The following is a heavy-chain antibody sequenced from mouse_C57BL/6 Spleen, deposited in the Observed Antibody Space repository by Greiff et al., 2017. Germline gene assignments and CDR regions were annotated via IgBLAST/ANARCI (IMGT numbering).Heavy chain of an antibody. CDR3: ATNFFTTVVAFYWYFDV. D-gene: IGHD1-1*01. Sequence: QVQLKESGPGLVAPSQSLSITCTVSGFSLTSYGVHWVRQPPGKGLEWLVVIWSDGGTPSNSALKSRLSISQDNSKSQVFLKMNSLQTDDTAMYYCATNFFTTVVAFYWYFDVWGTGTTVTVSS. CDR2: IWSDGGT. CDR1: GFSLTSYG. J-gene: IGHJ1*03. V-gene: IGHV2-6*03.